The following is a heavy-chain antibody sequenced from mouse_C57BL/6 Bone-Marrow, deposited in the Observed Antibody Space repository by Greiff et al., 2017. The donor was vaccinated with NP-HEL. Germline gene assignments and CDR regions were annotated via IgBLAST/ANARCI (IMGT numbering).Heavy chain of an antibody. CDR1: GFNIKNTY. V-gene: IGHV14-3*01. Sequence: EVKLVESVAELVRPGASVKLSCTASGFNIKNTYMHWVKQRPEQGLEWIGRIDPANGNTKYAPKFQGKATITADTSSNTAYLQLSSLTSEDTAIYYCARRLYTTVVGVEFDYWGQGTTLTVSS. D-gene: IGHD1-1*01. J-gene: IGHJ2*01. CDR3: ARRLYTTVVGVEFDY. CDR2: IDPANGNT.